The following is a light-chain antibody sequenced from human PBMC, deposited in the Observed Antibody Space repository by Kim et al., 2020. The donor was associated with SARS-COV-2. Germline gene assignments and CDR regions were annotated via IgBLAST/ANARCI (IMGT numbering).Light chain of an antibody. CDR3: QQYINWPLT. J-gene: IGKJ1*01. CDR1: QNINNH. V-gene: IGKV3-15*01. Sequence: SPGERATLSCRASQNINNHLAWYRHKPGQAPGLLIYDASTRATGIPARFSGSGSGTEFSLTISSLQSEDFAVYYCQQYINWPLTFGQGTKVDIK. CDR2: DAS.